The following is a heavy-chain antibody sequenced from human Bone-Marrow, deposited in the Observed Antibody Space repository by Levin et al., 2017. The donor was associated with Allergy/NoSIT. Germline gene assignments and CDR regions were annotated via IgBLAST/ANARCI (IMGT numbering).Heavy chain of an antibody. Sequence: SQTLSLTCAVSGGSISSSNWWNWVRQSPGGGLEWIGEIYHSGSTNYNPSLKNRIFISVDKSGNQFSLRLNSVTAADTALYYCARRNSSWVVFAFDMWGQGTLVTVSS. CDR1: GGSISSSNW. V-gene: IGHV4-4*02. CDR2: IYHSGST. D-gene: IGHD2-8*02. J-gene: IGHJ3*02. CDR3: ARRNSSWVVFAFDM.